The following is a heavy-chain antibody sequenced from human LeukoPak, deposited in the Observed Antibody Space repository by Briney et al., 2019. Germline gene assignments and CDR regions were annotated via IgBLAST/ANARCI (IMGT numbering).Heavy chain of an antibody. J-gene: IGHJ4*02. Sequence: SETLSLTCTVSGGSISTYYWSWIRQPPGKGLEWIGYIYYSGSTNYNPSLKSRVTISVDTSKNLFSLKLSSVTAADTAVYYCARDTSYYYGSGIGYWGQGTLVTVSS. CDR1: GGSISTYY. CDR3: ARDTSYYYGSGIGY. V-gene: IGHV4-59*01. CDR2: IYYSGST. D-gene: IGHD3-10*01.